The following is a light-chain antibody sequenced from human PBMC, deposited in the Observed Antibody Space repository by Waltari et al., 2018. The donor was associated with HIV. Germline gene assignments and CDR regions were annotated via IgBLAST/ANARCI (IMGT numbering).Light chain of an antibody. J-gene: IGLJ1*01. CDR3: CSYAGSSTYV. CDR1: SSDVGSYEL. CDR2: EVS. V-gene: IGLV2-23*02. Sequence: QSALTQPASVSGSPGQSITIYCTGTSSDVGSYELVSWYQKHPDKAPKPMIYEVSKRPSGVCNRFSGPKSGNTASLTISGLQAEVVAGYSCCSYAGSSTYVFGGGTKVTVL.